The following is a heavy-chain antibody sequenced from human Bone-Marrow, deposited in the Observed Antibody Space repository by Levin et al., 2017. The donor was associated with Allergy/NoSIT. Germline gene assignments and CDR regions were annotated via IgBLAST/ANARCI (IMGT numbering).Heavy chain of an antibody. J-gene: IGHJ4*02. V-gene: IGHV3-21*01. Sequence: GESLKISCAASGFTFSSYSMNWVRQAPGKGLEWVSSISSSSSYIYYADSVKGRFTISRDNAKNSLYLQMNSLRAEDTAVYYCARGLGGNSGFDYWGQGTLVTVSS. CDR1: GFTFSSYS. CDR3: ARGLGGNSGFDY. CDR2: ISSSSSYI. D-gene: IGHD4-23*01.